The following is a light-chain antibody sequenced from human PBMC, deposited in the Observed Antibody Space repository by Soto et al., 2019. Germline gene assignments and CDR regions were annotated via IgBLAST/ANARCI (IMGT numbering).Light chain of an antibody. V-gene: IGKV1-12*01. CDR1: HVISSW. CDR3: QQTNNFQYT. Sequence: DIQMTQSPSSVSASVGDRVTITCRASHVISSWLASYQQKQGKAPTLLIYAASRVQSGVPSRFSGSESGADFTLTISSLHPEDVATYYCQQTNNFQYTFGQGTKLEIK. J-gene: IGKJ2*01. CDR2: AAS.